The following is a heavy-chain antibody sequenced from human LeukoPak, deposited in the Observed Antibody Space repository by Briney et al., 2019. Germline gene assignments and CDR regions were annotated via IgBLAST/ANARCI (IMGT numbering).Heavy chain of an antibody. CDR3: ARGAMAAAGNFDY. Sequence: PSETLSLTCTVSGGSISSYYWSWIRQPPGKGLEWIGYIYYSGSTIYNPSLKSRVTISVDTSKNQFSLKLSSVTAADTAVYYCARGAMAAAGNFDYWGQGTLVTVSS. CDR1: GGSISSYY. V-gene: IGHV4-59*01. CDR2: IYYSGST. D-gene: IGHD6-13*01. J-gene: IGHJ4*02.